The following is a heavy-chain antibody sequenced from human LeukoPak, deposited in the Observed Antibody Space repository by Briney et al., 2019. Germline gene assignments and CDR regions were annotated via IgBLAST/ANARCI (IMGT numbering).Heavy chain of an antibody. D-gene: IGHD2-2*01. CDR3: ARDGGYCSSTSCYSYFDY. J-gene: IGHJ4*02. V-gene: IGHV3-30-3*01. CDR2: ISYDGSNK. CDR1: GFTFSSYA. Sequence: QPGGSLRLSCAASGFTFSSYAMHWVRQAPGKGLEWVAVISYDGSNKYYADSVKGRFTISRDNSKNTLYLQMNSLRAEDTAVYYCARDGGYCSSTSCYSYFDYWGQGTLVTVSS.